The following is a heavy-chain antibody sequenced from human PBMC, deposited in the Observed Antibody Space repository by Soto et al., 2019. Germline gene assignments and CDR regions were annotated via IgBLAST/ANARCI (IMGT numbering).Heavy chain of an antibody. J-gene: IGHJ6*02. CDR3: ARNDNKNSLYGVDV. V-gene: IGHV4-34*01. CDR2: INHRGSS. CDR1: GGSLSGYY. Sequence: ETLSPTCAVSGGSLSGYYWSWIRQSPGKGLEWIGEINHRGSSDYNPFLKSRVTISIDATKNQFSLELSSVTAADTAIYYCARNDNKNSLYGVDVWGQGTTVTVSS. D-gene: IGHD1-1*01.